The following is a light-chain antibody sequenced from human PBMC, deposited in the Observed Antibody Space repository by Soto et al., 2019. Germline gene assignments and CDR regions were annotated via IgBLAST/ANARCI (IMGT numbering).Light chain of an antibody. CDR2: KAS. V-gene: IGKV1-5*03. CDR1: QSISSW. J-gene: IGKJ2*01. CDR3: QKYNSYAYT. Sequence: DIQMTQSPSTLSASLGDRATITCRASQSISSWLAWYQQKPGKAPKLLIYKASSLESGVPSRFSGSGSGTEFTLTISSLQPDDFATYYCQKYNSYAYTFGQGTKVEIK.